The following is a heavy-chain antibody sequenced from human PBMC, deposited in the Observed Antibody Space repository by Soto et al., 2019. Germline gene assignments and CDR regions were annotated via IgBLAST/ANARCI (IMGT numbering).Heavy chain of an antibody. CDR1: GGSITTNW. CDR2: IYHSGTT. CDR3: ARHIAVPRTRGFDY. V-gene: IGHV4-4*02. J-gene: IGHJ4*02. D-gene: IGHD6-19*01. Sequence: QVHLQESGPGLVKPSGTLSLTCAVSGGSITTNWWRWVRQPPGKGLEWIGAIYHSGTTNDNPSIRGRVTISVDKSNNQFSLYLNSVTAADSAIYYCARHIAVPRTRGFDYWGQGNLVTVSS.